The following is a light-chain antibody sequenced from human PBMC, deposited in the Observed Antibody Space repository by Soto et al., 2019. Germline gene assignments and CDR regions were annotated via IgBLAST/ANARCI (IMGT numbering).Light chain of an antibody. J-gene: IGKJ5*01. CDR2: GGS. CDR3: QQYSNWPPIT. V-gene: IGKV3-20*01. Sequence: DIVLTQSPGTLSLSPGERATLSCRASQSVSSNHLAWYQQKPGQAPRLLIYGGSSRATGIPVRFSGSGSGTDFTLTISSLQSEDFAVYYCQQYSNWPPITFGQGTRLEIK. CDR1: QSVSSNH.